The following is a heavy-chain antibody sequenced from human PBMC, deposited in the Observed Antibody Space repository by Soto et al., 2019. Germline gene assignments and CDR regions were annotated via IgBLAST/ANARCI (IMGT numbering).Heavy chain of an antibody. CDR2: IWYDGSNK. CDR1: GFTFSSYG. J-gene: IGHJ4*02. CDR3: ATYSSSWYDFDY. V-gene: IGHV3-33*01. D-gene: IGHD6-13*01. Sequence: GGSLRLSCAASGFTFSSYGMHWVRQAPGKGLEWVAVIWYDGSNKYYADSVKGRFTISRDNSKNTLYLQMNSLRAEDTAVYYCATYSSSWYDFDYWGQGTLVTVSS.